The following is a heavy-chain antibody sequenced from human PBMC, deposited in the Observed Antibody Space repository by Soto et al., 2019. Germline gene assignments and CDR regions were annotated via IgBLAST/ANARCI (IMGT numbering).Heavy chain of an antibody. CDR3: GRGPRQLIGSYYYGMDV. D-gene: IGHD1-1*01. J-gene: IGHJ6*02. Sequence: SETLSLTCIVSGGSISSGGYYWSWIRQHPGKGLEWIGYFYYSGSTYYNASLKSRLTISVDTSNNQFSLKLSSVTAADTAVYYCGRGPRQLIGSYYYGMDVWGQGTTVTVSS. CDR2: FYYSGST. CDR1: GGSISSGGYY. V-gene: IGHV4-31*03.